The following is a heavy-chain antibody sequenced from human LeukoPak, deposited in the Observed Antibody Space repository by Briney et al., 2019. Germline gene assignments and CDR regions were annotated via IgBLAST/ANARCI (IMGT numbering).Heavy chain of an antibody. Sequence: GASVKVSCKASGYTFTSYDINWVRQATRQGLEWMGWMNPNSGNTGYAQKFQGRVTMTRNTSISTAYMELSSLRSEDTAVYYCARGGPRYYDFWSGYYFTWGQGTLVTVSS. V-gene: IGHV1-8*01. CDR1: GYTFTSYD. D-gene: IGHD3-3*01. J-gene: IGHJ5*02. CDR3: ARGGPRYYDFWSGYYFT. CDR2: MNPNSGNT.